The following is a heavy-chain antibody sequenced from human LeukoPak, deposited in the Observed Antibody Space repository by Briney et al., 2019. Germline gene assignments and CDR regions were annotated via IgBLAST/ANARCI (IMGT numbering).Heavy chain of an antibody. V-gene: IGHV4-39*07. CDR1: GGSISSSSYY. J-gene: IGHJ4*02. CDR3: AGGYSYGYDY. D-gene: IGHD5-18*01. Sequence: SETLSLTCTVSGGSISSSSYYWGWIRQPPGKGLEWIGSIYYSGSTYYNPSLKSRVTISVDTSKNQFSLKLSSVTAADTAVYYCAGGYSYGYDYWGQRTLVTISS. CDR2: IYYSGST.